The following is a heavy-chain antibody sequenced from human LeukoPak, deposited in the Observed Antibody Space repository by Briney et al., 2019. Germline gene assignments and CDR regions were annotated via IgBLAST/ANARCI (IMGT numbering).Heavy chain of an antibody. CDR2: IYTSGST. D-gene: IGHD6-13*01. Sequence: PSETLSLTCTVSGASISSYYWSWVRQPAGEGLEWIGRIYTSGSTNYKPSLKSRVTMSVDTSKNQFSLKLTSVTAADTAVYYCARDGVEDSSWYPLDCWGPGTLVTVSS. V-gene: IGHV4-4*07. CDR1: GASISSYY. J-gene: IGHJ4*02. CDR3: ARDGVEDSSWYPLDC.